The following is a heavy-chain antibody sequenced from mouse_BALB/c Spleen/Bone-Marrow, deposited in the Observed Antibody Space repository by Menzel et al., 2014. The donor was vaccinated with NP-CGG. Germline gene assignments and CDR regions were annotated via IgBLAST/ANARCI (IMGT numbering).Heavy chain of an antibody. J-gene: IGHJ3*01. CDR1: GYTFTSYW. CDR3: TRSRDYGNWFAY. V-gene: IGHV1S127*01. CDR2: IDPSDSYT. D-gene: IGHD2-1*01. Sequence: QVQLKQSGAELVKPGASVRMSCTASGYTFTSYWMHWVKQRPGQGLEWIGVIDPSDSYTSYNQKFKGKATLTVDTSSSTAYMQLSSLTSEDSAVYYCTRSRDYGNWFAYWGQGTLVTVSA.